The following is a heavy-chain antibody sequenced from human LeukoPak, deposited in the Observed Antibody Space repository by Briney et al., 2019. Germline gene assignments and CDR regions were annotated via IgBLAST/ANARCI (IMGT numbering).Heavy chain of an antibody. V-gene: IGHV3-30*04. CDR1: GFTFSSYA. Sequence: GRSLRLSCAASGFTFSSYAMHWGRQAPGKGVGWVAVISYDGSNKYYADSVKGRFTISRDNSKNTLYLQMNSLRAEDTAVYYCAKDYEEDIVVVLAASSPDYWGQGTLVTVSS. CDR2: ISYDGSNK. J-gene: IGHJ4*02. D-gene: IGHD2-15*01. CDR3: AKDYEEDIVVVLAASSPDY.